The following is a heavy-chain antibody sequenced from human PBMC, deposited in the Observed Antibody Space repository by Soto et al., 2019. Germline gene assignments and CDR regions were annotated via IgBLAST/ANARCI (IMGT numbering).Heavy chain of an antibody. CDR1: GYTFTNYG. D-gene: IGHD6-6*01. CDR3: ASGDSSSGLDP. V-gene: IGHV1-18*01. Sequence: QVQVVQSGTEVKKPGASVNVSCKASGYTFTNYGISWVRQAPGQGLEWMGWISAYNGNTNYAQIFQGRVTLTTDTSTTTAYMELRSLRSDDTAVYYCASGDSSSGLDPWGQGALVTVSS. J-gene: IGHJ5*02. CDR2: ISAYNGNT.